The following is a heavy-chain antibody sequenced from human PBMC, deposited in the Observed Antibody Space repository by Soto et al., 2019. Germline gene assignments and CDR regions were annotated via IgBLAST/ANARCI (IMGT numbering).Heavy chain of an antibody. Sequence: GGSLRLSCAASGFTFSSYAMTWVRQAPGKGLEWISSISDGADGTYYADSVKGRFTISRDSSKNTLSLQMNSLRAEDTAVYYCARSTYCSSTSCYVRYYYYYMDVWGKGTTVTVSS. D-gene: IGHD2-2*01. V-gene: IGHV3-23*01. CDR1: GFTFSSYA. CDR3: ARSTYCSSTSCYVRYYYYYMDV. J-gene: IGHJ6*03. CDR2: ISDGADGT.